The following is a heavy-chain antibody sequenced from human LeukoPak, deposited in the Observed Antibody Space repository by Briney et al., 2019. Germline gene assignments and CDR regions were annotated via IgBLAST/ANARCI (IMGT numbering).Heavy chain of an antibody. CDR3: AKDGAGYYGMDV. D-gene: IGHD6-19*01. Sequence: PGGSLRLSCAASGFTVSSKYMSWVRQAPGKGLEWVAVISYDGSNKYYAVSVKGRFTISRDNSKNTLYLQMNSLRAEDTAVYYCAKDGAGYYGMDVWGQGTTVTASS. J-gene: IGHJ6*02. CDR2: ISYDGSNK. CDR1: GFTVSSKY. V-gene: IGHV3-30*18.